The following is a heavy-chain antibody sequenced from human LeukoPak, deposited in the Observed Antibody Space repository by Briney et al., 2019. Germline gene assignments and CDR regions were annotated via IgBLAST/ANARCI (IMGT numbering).Heavy chain of an antibody. J-gene: IGHJ4*02. CDR1: GGSFSGCY. D-gene: IGHD2-15*01. CDR3: ARGHQVCSGGSCGDFDY. CDR2: INHSGST. Sequence: SETLSLTCAVYGGSFSGCYWSYIRQPPGKGLEWIGEINHSGSTNYNSSLKSRVTISVDTSKNQFSLKLSSVTAADTAVYYCARGHQVCSGGSCGDFDYWGQGTLVTVSS. V-gene: IGHV4-34*01.